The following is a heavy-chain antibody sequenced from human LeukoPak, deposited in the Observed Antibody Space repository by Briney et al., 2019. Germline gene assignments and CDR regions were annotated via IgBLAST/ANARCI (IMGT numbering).Heavy chain of an antibody. J-gene: IGHJ4*02. D-gene: IGHD6-19*01. CDR1: GFTFTSSA. CDR2: IVVGSGNT. V-gene: IGHV1-58*01. Sequence: ASVKVSCKASGFTFTSSAVQWVRQARGQRLEWIGWIVVGSGNTNYAQKFQERVTITRDMSTSTAYMELSSLRSEDTAVCYCAAQGAVAKYYFDYWGQGTLVTVPS. CDR3: AAQGAVAKYYFDY.